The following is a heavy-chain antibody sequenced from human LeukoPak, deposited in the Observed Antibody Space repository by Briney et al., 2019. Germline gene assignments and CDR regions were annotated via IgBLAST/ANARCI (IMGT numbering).Heavy chain of an antibody. CDR2: IYYSGTT. V-gene: IGHV4-59*08. CDR3: ARRGIAAAGYDY. Sequence: PSETLSLTCTVSGGSISSYYWSWVRQPPGKGLEWIGYIYYSGTTNYNPSLKSRVTILVDTSKNQFSLNLSSVTAADTAVYYCARRGIAAAGYDYWGQGTLVTVSS. D-gene: IGHD6-13*01. CDR1: GGSISSYY. J-gene: IGHJ4*02.